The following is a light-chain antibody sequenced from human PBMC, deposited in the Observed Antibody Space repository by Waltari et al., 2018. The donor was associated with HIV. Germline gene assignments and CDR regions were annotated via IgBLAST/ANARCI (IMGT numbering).Light chain of an antibody. CDR3: SSYTSSSTLFV. Sequence: QSALTQPASVSGSPGQSITISCTGASSDIGGYNFVSWYQQHPGKAPKLMIYDVSNRPSGVSNRFSGSKSGSTAARAISGLQAEDEADYYCSSYTSSSTLFVFGTGTKVTVL. J-gene: IGLJ1*01. CDR1: SSDIGGYNF. V-gene: IGLV2-14*01. CDR2: DVS.